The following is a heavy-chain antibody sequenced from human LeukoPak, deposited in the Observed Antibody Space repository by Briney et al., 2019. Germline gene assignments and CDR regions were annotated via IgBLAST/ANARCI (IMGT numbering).Heavy chain of an antibody. CDR2: IYDSGST. CDR1: GSSISSGSYY. CDR3: ARHGHGRPWHFDY. Sequence: SETLSLTCSVSGSSISSGSYYWVWIRQPPGKGLEWIGSIYDSGSTYYNPSLKSRVTISVDTSRNQFSLKLSSVTAADTAVYYCARHGHGRPWHFDYWGQGTLVTVSS. V-gene: IGHV4-39*01. D-gene: IGHD1-26*01. J-gene: IGHJ4*02.